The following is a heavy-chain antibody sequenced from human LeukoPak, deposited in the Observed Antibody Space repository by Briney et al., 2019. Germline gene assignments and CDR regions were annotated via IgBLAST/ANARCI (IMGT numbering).Heavy chain of an antibody. V-gene: IGHV3-21*01. CDR3: ARDRLNRSGWSP. CDR2: ISSSGSYI. D-gene: IGHD6-19*01. Sequence: GGSLRLSCAASGFTFSSYSMNWVRQAPGKGLEWVSSISSSGSYIYYADSVKGRFTISRDNAKNSLYLQMNSLRAEDTAVYYCARDRLNRSGWSPWGQGTLVTVSS. J-gene: IGHJ5*02. CDR1: GFTFSSYS.